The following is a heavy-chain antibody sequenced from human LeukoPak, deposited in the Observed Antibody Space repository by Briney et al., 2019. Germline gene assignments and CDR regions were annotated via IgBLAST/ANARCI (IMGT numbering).Heavy chain of an antibody. CDR1: GGSISSYY. CDR3: ASYSSSSFYFDY. CDR2: IYYSGST. D-gene: IGHD6-6*01. J-gene: IGHJ4*02. V-gene: IGHV4-59*01. Sequence: SETLSLTCTVSGGSISSYYWSWIRQPPGKGLEWIGYIYYSGSTNYNPSLKSRVTISVDTSKNQFSLKLSSVTAADTAVYYCASYSSSSFYFDYCGQGTLVTVSS.